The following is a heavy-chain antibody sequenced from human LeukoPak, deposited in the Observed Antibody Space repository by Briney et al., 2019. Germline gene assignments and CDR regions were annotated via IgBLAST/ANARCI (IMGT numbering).Heavy chain of an antibody. J-gene: IGHJ4*02. CDR3: ARANLWPSYYFDY. D-gene: IGHD3-10*01. V-gene: IGHV4-59*01. CDR1: GGSIISYY. Sequence: SETLSLTCTVSGGSIISYYWSWIRQPPGKGLEWIGYIYYSGSTNYNPSLKSRVTISVDTSKNQFSLKLSSVTAADTAVYYCARANLWPSYYFDYWGQGTLVTVSS. CDR2: IYYSGST.